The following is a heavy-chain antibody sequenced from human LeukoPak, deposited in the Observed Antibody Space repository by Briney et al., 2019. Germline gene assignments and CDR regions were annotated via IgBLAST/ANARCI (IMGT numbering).Heavy chain of an antibody. D-gene: IGHD3-3*01. CDR1: GGSISSGGYY. CDR2: IYYSGGT. Sequence: SETLSLTCTVSGGSISSGGYYWSWIRQHPGKGLEWIGYIYYSGGTYYNPSLKSRVTISVDTSKNQFSLKLSSVTAADTAVYYCARQGVVISLRAFDIWGQGTMVTVSS. V-gene: IGHV4-31*03. CDR3: ARQGVVISLRAFDI. J-gene: IGHJ3*02.